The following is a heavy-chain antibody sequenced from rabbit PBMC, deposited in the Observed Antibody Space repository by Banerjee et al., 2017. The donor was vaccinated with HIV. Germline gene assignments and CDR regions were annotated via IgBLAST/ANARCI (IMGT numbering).Heavy chain of an antibody. V-gene: IGHV1S45*01. Sequence: QEQLVESGGGLVQPEGSLTLTCTASGFSFSSSYWICWVRQAPGKGLEWIACIGAGSASAYYATWAEGRFTISRTTTTVTLQLNSLTAADTATYFCARSGYGGYGYGLNLWGPGTLVTVS. CDR3: ARSGYGGYGYGLNL. D-gene: IGHD6-1*01. J-gene: IGHJ4*01. CDR1: GFSFSSSYW. CDR2: IGAGSASA.